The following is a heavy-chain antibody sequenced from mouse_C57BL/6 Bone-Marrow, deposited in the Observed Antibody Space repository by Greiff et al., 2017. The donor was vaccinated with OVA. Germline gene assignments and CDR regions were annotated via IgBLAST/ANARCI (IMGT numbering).Heavy chain of an antibody. Sequence: EVKLVESGGGLVKPGGCLKLSCAASGFTFSSYAMSWVRQTPEKRLEWVATISDGGSYTYYPDNVKGRFTISRDNAKNNLYLQMRHLKSEDTAMYYCARGNWDLAWFAYWGQGTLVTVSA. CDR2: ISDGGSYT. J-gene: IGHJ3*01. CDR1: GFTFSSYA. D-gene: IGHD4-1*01. V-gene: IGHV5-4*03. CDR3: ARGNWDLAWFAY.